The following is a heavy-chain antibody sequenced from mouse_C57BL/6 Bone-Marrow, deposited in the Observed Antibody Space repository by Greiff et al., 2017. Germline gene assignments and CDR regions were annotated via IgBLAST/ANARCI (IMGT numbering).Heavy chain of an antibody. CDR2: IDPENGDT. D-gene: IGHD2-2*01. V-gene: IGHV14-4*01. Sequence: VQLQQSVAELVRPGASVKLSCTASGFNIKDDYMHWVKQRPEQGLEWIGWIDPENGDTEYASKFQGKATITADTSSNTAYLQLSSLTSEDTAVYYCTDHGYDGYFDVWGTGTTVTVSS. J-gene: IGHJ1*03. CDR1: GFNIKDDY. CDR3: TDHGYDGYFDV.